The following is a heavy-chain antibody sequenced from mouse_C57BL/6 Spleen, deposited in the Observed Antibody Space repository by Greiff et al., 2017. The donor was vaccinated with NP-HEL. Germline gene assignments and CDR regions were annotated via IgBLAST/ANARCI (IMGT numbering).Heavy chain of an antibody. V-gene: IGHV1-59*01. Sequence: QVQLQQPGAELVRPGTSVKLSCKASGYTFTSYWMHWVKQRPGQGLEWIGVIEPSDSYTNYNQKFKGKATLTVDTSSSTAYMQLSSLTSEDSAVYYCARYGDGAMDYWGQGTSVTVSS. J-gene: IGHJ4*01. CDR2: IEPSDSYT. D-gene: IGHD1-1*01. CDR3: ARYGDGAMDY. CDR1: GYTFTSYW.